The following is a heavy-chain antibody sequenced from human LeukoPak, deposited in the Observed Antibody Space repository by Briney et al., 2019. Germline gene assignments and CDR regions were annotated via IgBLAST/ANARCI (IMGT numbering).Heavy chain of an antibody. CDR2: INYSGGT. J-gene: IGHJ4*01. Sequence: SETLSLTCTVSGGSISSYYWSWIRQPPGKGLEWTGYINYSGGTNYNPSLKSRVTISVDTSKNQFSLKLSSVTAADTAVYYCARNYYDSRAYSVPFDYWGQGALVTVSS. CDR3: ARNYYDSRAYSVPFDY. D-gene: IGHD3-22*01. V-gene: IGHV4-59*01. CDR1: GGSISSYY.